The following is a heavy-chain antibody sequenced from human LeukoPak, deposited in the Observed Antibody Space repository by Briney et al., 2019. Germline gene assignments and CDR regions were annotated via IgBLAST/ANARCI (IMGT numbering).Heavy chain of an antibody. V-gene: IGHV3-74*01. CDR3: AKALDDYGDPPFDY. D-gene: IGHD4-17*01. J-gene: IGHJ4*02. CDR2: INSDGSNT. CDR1: GFSFSGYW. Sequence: PGGSLRLSCAASGFSFSGYWMHWVRQVPGKGLVWVSRINSDGSNTNYADSVKGRFTISRDNAKNTLYLQMNSLRAEDTALYYCAKALDDYGDPPFDYWGQGTLVTVSS.